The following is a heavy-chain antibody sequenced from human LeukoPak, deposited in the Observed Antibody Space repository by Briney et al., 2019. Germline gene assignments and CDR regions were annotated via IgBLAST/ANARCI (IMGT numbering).Heavy chain of an antibody. J-gene: IGHJ4*02. CDR1: GFTFSSYA. Sequence: GGSLRLSCAASGFTFSSYAMSWVRQAPGKGLEWVSGISGRGDSTYYADSVKGRFTISRDNSKNTLYLQMNSLRAEDTAVYYCAKDGYSYGYSYFDYWGQGTLVTVSS. V-gene: IGHV3-23*01. D-gene: IGHD5-18*01. CDR2: ISGRGDST. CDR3: AKDGYSYGYSYFDY.